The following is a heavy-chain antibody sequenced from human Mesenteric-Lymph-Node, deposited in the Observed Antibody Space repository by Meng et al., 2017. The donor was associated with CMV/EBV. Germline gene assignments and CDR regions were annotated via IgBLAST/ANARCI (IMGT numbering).Heavy chain of an antibody. J-gene: IGHJ4*02. CDR3: ARGPFSSSRWAGFDY. D-gene: IGHD6-13*01. CDR2: IWFDGTNK. Sequence: LTCAASGFTFNIFGMHWVRQAPGKGLEWVAIIWFDGTNKYYADSVKGRFTISRDDAKNSLYLQMNTLRAEDTALYYCARGPFSSSRWAGFDYWGQGTLVTVSS. V-gene: IGHV3-33*01. CDR1: GFTFNIFG.